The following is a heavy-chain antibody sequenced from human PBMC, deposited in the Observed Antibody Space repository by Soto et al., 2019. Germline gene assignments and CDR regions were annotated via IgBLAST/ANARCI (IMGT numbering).Heavy chain of an antibody. D-gene: IGHD4-17*01. V-gene: IGHV4-39*01. CDR1: GGSISSSSYY. CDR3: ARIGGDYGDYKDVELYYYYGMDV. CDR2: IYYSGST. J-gene: IGHJ6*02. Sequence: ASETLSLTCTVSGGSISSSSYYWGWIRQPPGKGLEWIGSIYYSGSTYYNPSLKSRVTISVDTSKNQFSLKLSSVTAADTAVYYCARIGGDYGDYKDVELYYYYGMDVWGQGTTVTVSS.